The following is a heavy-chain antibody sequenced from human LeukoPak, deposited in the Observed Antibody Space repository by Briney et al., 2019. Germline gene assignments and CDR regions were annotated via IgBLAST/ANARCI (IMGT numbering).Heavy chain of an antibody. Sequence: GGSLRLSCAASGFTFSSYAMHWVRQAPGKGLEYVSAISSNGGSTYYANSVKGRFAISRDNSKNTLYLQMGSLRAEDMAVYYCARDQEGDYWGQGTLVTVSS. CDR1: GFTFSSYA. CDR2: ISSNGGST. CDR3: ARDQEGDY. J-gene: IGHJ4*02. V-gene: IGHV3-64*01.